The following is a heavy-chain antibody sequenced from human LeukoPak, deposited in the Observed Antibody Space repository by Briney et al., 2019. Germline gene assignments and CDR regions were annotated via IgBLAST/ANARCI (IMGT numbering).Heavy chain of an antibody. V-gene: IGHV3-23*01. CDR3: ASGRNLRYSN. Sequence: PGGSLRLSCAASGFTLSSYAMSWVRQAPGKGLEWVSAISDSGNTYHADSVKGRFTISRDNSKNTLYLQMNSLRAEDTAVYYCASGRNLRYSNWGQGTVVTVSS. D-gene: IGHD3-9*01. CDR1: GFTLSSYA. CDR2: ISDSGNT. J-gene: IGHJ3*01.